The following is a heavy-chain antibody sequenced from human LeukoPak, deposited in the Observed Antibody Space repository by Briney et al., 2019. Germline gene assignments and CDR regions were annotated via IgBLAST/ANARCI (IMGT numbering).Heavy chain of an antibody. D-gene: IGHD3-9*01. V-gene: IGHV4-38-2*02. J-gene: IGHJ4*02. CDR3: ARDTLTGYYPILYFDY. CDR1: GYSISSGYY. CDR2: IYHSGGT. Sequence: KPSETLSLTCTVSGYSISSGYYWGWIRQPPGKGLEWIGSIYHSGGTYYNPSLKSRVTISVDTSKNQFSLKLSSVTAADTAVYYCARDTLTGYYPILYFDYWGQGTLVTVSS.